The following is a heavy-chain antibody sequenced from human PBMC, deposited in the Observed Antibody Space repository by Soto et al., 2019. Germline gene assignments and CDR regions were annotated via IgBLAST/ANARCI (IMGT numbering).Heavy chain of an antibody. V-gene: IGHV4-59*08. J-gene: IGHJ3*02. D-gene: IGHD3-10*01. Sequence: SETLSLTCTVSGGSISSYYWSWIRQPPGKGLEWIGYIYYSGSTNYNPSLKSRVTISVDTSKNQFSLKLSSVTAADTAVYYCASLSGSYYNGWAFDIWGQGTMVTVSS. CDR1: GGSISSYY. CDR2: IYYSGST. CDR3: ASLSGSYYNGWAFDI.